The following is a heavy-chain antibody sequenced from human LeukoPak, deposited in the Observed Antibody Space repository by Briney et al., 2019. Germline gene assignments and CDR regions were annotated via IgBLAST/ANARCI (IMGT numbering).Heavy chain of an antibody. Sequence: ASVKVSCKASGYTFTGYYMHWVRQAPGQGLEWMGWINPNSGGTNYAQKFQGRVTITTDESTSTAYMELSSLRSEDTAVYYCASSDCGGDCYSGYWGQGTLVTVSS. V-gene: IGHV1-2*02. CDR2: INPNSGGT. CDR3: ASSDCGGDCYSGY. CDR1: GYTFTGYY. D-gene: IGHD2-21*02. J-gene: IGHJ4*02.